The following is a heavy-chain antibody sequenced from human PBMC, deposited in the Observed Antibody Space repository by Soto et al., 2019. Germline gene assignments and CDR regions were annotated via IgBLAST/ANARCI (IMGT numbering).Heavy chain of an antibody. J-gene: IGHJ4*02. CDR3: ARLNWEPDGAYRAFDN. CDR1: GFTFSDYW. CDR2: IRQDGGVQ. V-gene: IGHV3-7*01. D-gene: IGHD4-17*01. Sequence: EVQLVESGGDVVQPGGSLRLSCEASGFTFSDYWMSWVRQAPGKGPEWVANIRQDGGVQYYVDSVKGRFTISRDNAKNSMYLQMNILKAEDTAVYRCARLNWEPDGAYRAFDNWGQGTLVTVSS.